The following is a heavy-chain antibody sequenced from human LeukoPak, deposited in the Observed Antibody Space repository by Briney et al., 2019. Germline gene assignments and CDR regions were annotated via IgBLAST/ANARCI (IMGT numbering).Heavy chain of an antibody. CDR3: AKDAQRGFDYSNSLDN. V-gene: IGHV3-33*06. CDR2: IWSDGRNR. J-gene: IGHJ4*02. Sequence: PGRSLRLSCATSGFTFSHYVMHWVRQAPGKGLEWVAVIWSDGRNRYYGDAVKGRFTISRDNFQRTVYLQMNSLGAEDTAVYYCAKDAQRGFDYSNSLDNWGQGTLVTVSS. D-gene: IGHD4-11*01. CDR1: GFTFSHYV.